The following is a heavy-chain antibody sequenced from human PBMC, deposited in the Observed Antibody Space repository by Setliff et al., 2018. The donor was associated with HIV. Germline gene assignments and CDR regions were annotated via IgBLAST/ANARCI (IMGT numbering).Heavy chain of an antibody. D-gene: IGHD1-1*01. Sequence: GGSLRLSCEVSGVTLDTSDIHWVRQAPGMGFEWVSSFTGGYAYYADSVRGRFSISRDNTKNSLYLQINSLSAEDTAVYYCAREAYRLPWIDNWGQGTLVTVSS. CDR3: AREAYRLPWIDN. CDR1: GVTLDTSD. V-gene: IGHV3-21*04. CDR2: FTGGYA. J-gene: IGHJ4*02.